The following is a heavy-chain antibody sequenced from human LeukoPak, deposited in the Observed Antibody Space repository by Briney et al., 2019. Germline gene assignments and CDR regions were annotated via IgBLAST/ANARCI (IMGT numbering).Heavy chain of an antibody. Sequence: PGGSLRLSCAASGFTFSSYSMNWVRQAPGKGLEWVSSISSSSSYIYYADSAKGRFTISRDNAKNSLYLQMNSLRAEDTAVYYCARDGYSYGYYGMDVWGQGTTVTVSS. CDR1: GFTFSSYS. V-gene: IGHV3-21*01. D-gene: IGHD5-18*01. J-gene: IGHJ6*02. CDR3: ARDGYSYGYYGMDV. CDR2: ISSSSSYI.